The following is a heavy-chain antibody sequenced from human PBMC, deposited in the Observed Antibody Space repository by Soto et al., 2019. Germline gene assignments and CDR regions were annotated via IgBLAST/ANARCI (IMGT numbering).Heavy chain of an antibody. J-gene: IGHJ5*02. CDR2: IIPLFGTT. D-gene: IGHD6-13*01. CDR1: GGTFSTYS. Sequence: QMQLVQSGAEVRMPGSSVKVSCKASGGTFSTYSINWVRQAPGQGLEWMGGIIPLFGTTNYAQKFKGRVTITADESTSTAYMDLSSLRAEDPAVYYCVRGATHGSSLYFCFDLWGQGTLATVSA. CDR3: VRGATHGSSLYFCFDL. V-gene: IGHV1-69*01.